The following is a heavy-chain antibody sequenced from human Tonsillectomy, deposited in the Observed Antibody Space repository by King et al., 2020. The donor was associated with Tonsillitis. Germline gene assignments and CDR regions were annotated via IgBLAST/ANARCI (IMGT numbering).Heavy chain of an antibody. CDR1: GYTFTDYH. Sequence: QLVQSGTEVKVPGASVTVSCKTSGYTFTDYHIHWLRQAPGQGLEWMGWINCISGSTNYAQNLQGRVTLTRDTPTKTAYMDLRSLRSDDTAIYYCSRETWVYGSWGQGTLVTVSS. CDR2: INCISGST. CDR3: SRETWVYGS. D-gene: IGHD5-24*01. J-gene: IGHJ5*02. V-gene: IGHV1-2*02.